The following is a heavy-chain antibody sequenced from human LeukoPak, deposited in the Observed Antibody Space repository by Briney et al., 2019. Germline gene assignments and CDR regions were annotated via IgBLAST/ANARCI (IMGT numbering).Heavy chain of an antibody. V-gene: IGHV1-46*01. CDR3: ARRAGVRYSSRFYFDY. Sequence: ASVKVSCKASGYTFTSYYMHWVRRAPGQGLEWMGIINPSGGSTSYAQKFKGRVTITRDTSTSTVYMELSSLRSENTAVYYCARRAGVRYSSRFYFDYWGQGTLVTVSS. J-gene: IGHJ4*02. CDR2: INPSGGST. D-gene: IGHD6-13*01. CDR1: GYTFTSYY.